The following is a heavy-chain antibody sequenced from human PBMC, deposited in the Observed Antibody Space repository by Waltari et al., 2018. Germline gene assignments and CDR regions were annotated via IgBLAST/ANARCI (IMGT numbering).Heavy chain of an antibody. CDR3: AREGVAVAGDYYYYGMDV. D-gene: IGHD6-19*01. Sequence: QVQLQESGPGLVKPSETLSLTCAVSGYSISSGYYWGWIRQPPGKGLEGSGSIYHSGSTYYNPSLKSRVTISVDTSKNQFSLKLSSVTAADTAVYYCAREGVAVAGDYYYYGMDVWGQGTTVTVSS. V-gene: IGHV4-38-2*02. CDR2: IYHSGST. CDR1: GYSISSGYY. J-gene: IGHJ6*02.